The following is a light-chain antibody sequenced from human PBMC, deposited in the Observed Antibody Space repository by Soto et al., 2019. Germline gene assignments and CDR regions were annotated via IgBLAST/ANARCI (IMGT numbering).Light chain of an antibody. CDR1: HAIETF. J-gene: IGKJ1*01. V-gene: IGKV1-33*01. CDR2: DAF. CDR3: QHYDFLLRRT. Sequence: DIQMIQSPSSLSASIGDRVTITCKASHAIETFLNWYQQKPGKAPKLLIYDAFNLETGVPSRFSGSGSGTDFTLTINSLQPEDIATYYCQHYDFLLRRTFGQGTKVEIK.